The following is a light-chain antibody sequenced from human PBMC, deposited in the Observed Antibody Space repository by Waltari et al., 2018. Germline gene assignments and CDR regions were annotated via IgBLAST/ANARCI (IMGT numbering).Light chain of an antibody. Sequence: SYELTQPPSLSVSPDQPTIITCSGDTLADQFASWYQQKPGQSPVLVIYQDTNRPPGIPERFSGSNSGNSATLTISETQPMDEADYYCQAWDSSTGVFGGGTKLTVL. CDR1: TLADQF. V-gene: IGLV3-1*01. CDR3: QAWDSSTGV. J-gene: IGLJ2*01. CDR2: QDT.